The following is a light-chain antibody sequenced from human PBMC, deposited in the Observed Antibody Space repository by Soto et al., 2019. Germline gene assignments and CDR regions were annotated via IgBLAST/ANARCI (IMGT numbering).Light chain of an antibody. V-gene: IGLV3-1*01. Sequence: SYELTQPPSVSVSPGQTASITCSGDKLGDKYACWYQQKPGQSPVLVIYRDSKRPSGIPERFSGSNSGNTATLTISGTQAMDEADYYCHAWDSSTVVFGGGTKLTVL. CDR2: RDS. CDR3: HAWDSSTVV. J-gene: IGLJ2*01. CDR1: KLGDKY.